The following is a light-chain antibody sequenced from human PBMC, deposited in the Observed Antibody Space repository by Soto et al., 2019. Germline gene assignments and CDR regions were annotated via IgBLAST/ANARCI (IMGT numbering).Light chain of an antibody. J-gene: IGLJ1*01. CDR2: EVS. V-gene: IGLV2-8*01. Sequence: QSALTQPPSASGSPGQSVTISCTGTRSDVGGYNYVSWYQQHPGKAPKLMIYEVSKRPSGVPDRFSGSKSGNTASLTVSGLQAEDEADYYCSSYAGSFYVFGTGTKLTVL. CDR3: SSYAGSFYV. CDR1: RSDVGGYNY.